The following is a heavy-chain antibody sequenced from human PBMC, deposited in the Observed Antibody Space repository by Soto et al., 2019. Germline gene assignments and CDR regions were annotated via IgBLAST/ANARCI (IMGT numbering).Heavy chain of an antibody. CDR1: GYTFTGYY. CDR3: ARADILTGYPLGY. J-gene: IGHJ4*02. D-gene: IGHD3-9*01. Sequence: ASVKVSCKASGYTFTGYYMHWVRQAPGQGLEWMGWINPNSGGTNYAQKFQGWVTMTRDTSISTAYMELSRLRSDDTAVYYCARADILTGYPLGYWGQGTLVTVSS. CDR2: INPNSGGT. V-gene: IGHV1-2*04.